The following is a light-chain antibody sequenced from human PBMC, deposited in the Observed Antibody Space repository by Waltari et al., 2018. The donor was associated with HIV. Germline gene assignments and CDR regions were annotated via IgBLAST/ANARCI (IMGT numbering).Light chain of an antibody. J-gene: IGLJ2*01. V-gene: IGLV1-40*01. CDR1: RSNIGTHH. CDR2: NTN. Sequence: QSVLTQPPSVSGAPGQRVTLSCTASRSNIGTHHVHWYQQLPGTAPRLLIYNTNSRPSGVPDRFSGSKSGTSASLAINGLQAEDEADYYCQSSDSTLSGSVFGGGTKLTVL. CDR3: QSSDSTLSGSV.